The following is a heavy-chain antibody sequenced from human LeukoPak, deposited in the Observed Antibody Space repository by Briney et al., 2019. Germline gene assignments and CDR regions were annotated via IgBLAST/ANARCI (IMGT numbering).Heavy chain of an antibody. D-gene: IGHD3-22*01. CDR2: INHSGST. Sequence: PSETLSLTCAVYGGSFSGYYWSWIRQPPGKGLEWIGEINHSGSTNYNPSLKSRVTISVDTSKNQFSLKLSSVTAADTAVYYCASSSSYPYYFDYWGQGTLVTVSS. V-gene: IGHV4-34*01. CDR1: GGSFSGYY. CDR3: ASSSSYPYYFDY. J-gene: IGHJ4*02.